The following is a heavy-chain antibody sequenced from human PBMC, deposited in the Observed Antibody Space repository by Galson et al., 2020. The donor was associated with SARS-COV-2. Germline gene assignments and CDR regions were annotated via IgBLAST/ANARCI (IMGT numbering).Heavy chain of an antibody. Sequence: GGSLRLSCAASGFAFNTYALHWVRQAPGKGLEWMAVISYDGATKYHAESVKGRFTISRDNSKNTLYLQMNSRRAEDSAMYYCASGFYCDYWGQGTQVTVSS. CDR2: ISYDGATK. J-gene: IGHJ4*02. D-gene: IGHD3-3*01. CDR3: ASGFYCDY. CDR1: GFAFNTYA. V-gene: IGHV3-30*04.